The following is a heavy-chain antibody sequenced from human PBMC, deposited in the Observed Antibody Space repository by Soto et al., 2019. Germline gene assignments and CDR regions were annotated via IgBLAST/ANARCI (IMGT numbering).Heavy chain of an antibody. CDR1: GFTFIDYA. Sequence: EVQLLDSGGGLVQPGGSLRLSCAASGFTFIDYAMSWVRQAPGKGLEWVATVSTVGQSTFSADSVKGRFTISRDNSKNTLYLKMSSLRVDDTAFYFCAKGGSFGGILGSWGRGALVTVSS. CDR3: AKGGSFGGILGS. V-gene: IGHV3-23*01. D-gene: IGHD3-10*01. CDR2: VSTVGQST. J-gene: IGHJ4*02.